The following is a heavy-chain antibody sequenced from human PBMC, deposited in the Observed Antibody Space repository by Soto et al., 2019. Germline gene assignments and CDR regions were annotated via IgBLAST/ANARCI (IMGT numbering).Heavy chain of an antibody. CDR1: GYTFTGYY. V-gene: IGHV1-2*04. Sequence: ASVKFSSKASGYTFTGYYMHWVRQAPGQGLEWMGWINPNSGVTNYAQKFQGWVTMTRDTSISTAYMELTRLRSEDTAVYCCACGAILVRGTDYFDYWGQGTLVTVSS. D-gene: IGHD3-22*01. J-gene: IGHJ4*02. CDR2: INPNSGVT. CDR3: ACGAILVRGTDYFDY.